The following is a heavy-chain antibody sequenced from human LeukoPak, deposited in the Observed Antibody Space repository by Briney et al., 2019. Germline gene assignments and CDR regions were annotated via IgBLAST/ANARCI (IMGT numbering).Heavy chain of an antibody. CDR3: ARPRITGTTNWFDP. Sequence: PSETLSLTCIVSGGSISSSSYYWGWIRQPPGKGLEWIGSIYYSGSTYYNPSLKSRVTISVDTSKNQFSLKLSSVTAADTAVYYCARPRITGTTNWFDPWGQGTLVTVSS. D-gene: IGHD1-20*01. CDR1: GGSISSSSYY. V-gene: IGHV4-39*01. J-gene: IGHJ5*02. CDR2: IYYSGST.